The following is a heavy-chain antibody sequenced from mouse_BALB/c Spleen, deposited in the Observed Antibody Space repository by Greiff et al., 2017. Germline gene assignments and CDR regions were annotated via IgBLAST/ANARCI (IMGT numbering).Heavy chain of an antibody. CDR3: ARHGDYPYYFDY. CDR1: GFTFSSYG. J-gene: IGHJ2*01. Sequence: EVKVVESGGDLVKPGGSLKLSCAASGFTFSSYGMSWVRQTPDKRLEWVATISSGGSYTYYPDSVKGRFTISRDNAKNTLYLQMSSLKSEDTAMYYCARHGDYPYYFDYWGQGTTLTVSS. CDR2: ISSGGSYT. V-gene: IGHV5-6*01. D-gene: IGHD2-13*01.